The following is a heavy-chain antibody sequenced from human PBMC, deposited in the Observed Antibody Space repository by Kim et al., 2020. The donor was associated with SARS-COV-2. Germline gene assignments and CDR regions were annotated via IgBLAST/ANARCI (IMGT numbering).Heavy chain of an antibody. V-gene: IGHV1-24*01. CDR1: GYTLTELS. J-gene: IGHJ5*02. CDR3: AKGPGMAAGDNWFDP. D-gene: IGHD6-13*01. Sequence: ASVKVSCKVSGYTLTELSMHWVRQAPGKGLEWMGGFDPEDGETIYAQKFQGRVTMTEDTSTDTAYMELSSLRSEDTAVYYCAKGPGMAAGDNWFDPWGQGTLVTVSS. CDR2: FDPEDGET.